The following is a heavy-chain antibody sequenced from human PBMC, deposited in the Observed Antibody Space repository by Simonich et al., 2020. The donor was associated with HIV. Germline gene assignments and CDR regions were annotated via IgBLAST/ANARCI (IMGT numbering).Heavy chain of an antibody. D-gene: IGHD3-16*01. V-gene: IGHV3-30*07. CDR3: ASGGSISSVWADDY. Sequence: QVQLVESGGGVVQPGRSLRLSCAASGFTFSSYAMHWFRQAPGKGLEWVAVISSDGSNKYYADSVKGRVTISRDNSKNTLYLQMNSLRAEDTAVYYCASGGSISSVWADDYWGQGTLVTVSS. CDR1: GFTFSSYA. CDR2: ISSDGSNK. J-gene: IGHJ4*02.